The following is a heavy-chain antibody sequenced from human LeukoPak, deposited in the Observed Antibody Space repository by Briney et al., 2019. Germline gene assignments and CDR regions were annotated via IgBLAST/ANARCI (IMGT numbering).Heavy chain of an antibody. V-gene: IGHV3-48*01. CDR3: ARVNDYDSGSLYRPIDY. CDR2: ISSSSNTI. D-gene: IGHD3-10*01. Sequence: GGSLRLSCAASGITFNSYSMNWVRQAPGKGLEWVSYISSSSNTIYYADSAKGRFTISRDNAKNSLYLQMNSLRAEDTAVYSCARVNDYDSGSLYRPIDYWGQGTLVTVSS. CDR1: GITFNSYS. J-gene: IGHJ4*02.